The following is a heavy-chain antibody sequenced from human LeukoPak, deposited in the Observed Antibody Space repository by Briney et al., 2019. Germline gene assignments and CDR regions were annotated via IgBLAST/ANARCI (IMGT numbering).Heavy chain of an antibody. J-gene: IGHJ4*02. CDR2: ISGSGGTI. CDR3: ARDRYGDYVFDY. Sequence: GGSLRLSCAASGFTFSSYSMNWVRQAPGKALEWVSYISGSGGTIYYADFVKGRFAISRDNAENTLYLQLISLTDEDTAVYYCARDRYGDYVFDYWGQGTLVTVSS. V-gene: IGHV3-48*02. CDR1: GFTFSSYS. D-gene: IGHD4-17*01.